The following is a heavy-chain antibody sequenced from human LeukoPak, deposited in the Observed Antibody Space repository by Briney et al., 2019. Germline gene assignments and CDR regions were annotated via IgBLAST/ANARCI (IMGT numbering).Heavy chain of an antibody. CDR2: ISSGGSTI. J-gene: IGHJ3*02. V-gene: IGHV3-11*04. Sequence: GGSLRLSCAASGFTFSDYYMSWIRQAPGKGLEWVSYISSGGSTIYYADSVKGRFTISRDNAKNTLYLQMNSLRAEDTAVYYCARESYCSGGSCYSGRAFDIWGQGTMVTVSS. CDR3: ARESYCSGGSCYSGRAFDI. CDR1: GFTFSDYY. D-gene: IGHD2-15*01.